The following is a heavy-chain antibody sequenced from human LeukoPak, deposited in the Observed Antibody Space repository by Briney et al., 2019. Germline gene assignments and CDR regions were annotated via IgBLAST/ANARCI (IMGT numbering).Heavy chain of an antibody. D-gene: IGHD6-13*01. CDR1: GYTFTGYY. Sequence: ASVKVSCKASGYTFTGYYMHWVRQAPGQGLEWMGWINPNSGGTNYAQKFQGRVTTTRDTSISTAYMELSRLRSDDTAVYYCARDRGYSSSWYPYYYYYYMDVWGKGTTVTVSS. V-gene: IGHV1-2*02. CDR2: INPNSGGT. CDR3: ARDRGYSSSWYPYYYYYYMDV. J-gene: IGHJ6*03.